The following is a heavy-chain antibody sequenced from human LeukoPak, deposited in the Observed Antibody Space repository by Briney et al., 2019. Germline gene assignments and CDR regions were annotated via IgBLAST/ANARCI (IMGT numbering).Heavy chain of an antibody. CDR2: IRYDGSNK. J-gene: IGHJ4*02. V-gene: IGHV3-30*02. CDR1: GFTFSSYG. Sequence: PGESLRLSCAASGFTFSSYGMHWVRQAAGKGLEWVAFIRYDGSNKYYADSVKGRFTISRDNSKNTLYLQMNSLRAEDTAVYYCAKTTVTTPAPIYYFDYWGQGTLVTVSS. D-gene: IGHD4-17*01. CDR3: AKTTVTTPAPIYYFDY.